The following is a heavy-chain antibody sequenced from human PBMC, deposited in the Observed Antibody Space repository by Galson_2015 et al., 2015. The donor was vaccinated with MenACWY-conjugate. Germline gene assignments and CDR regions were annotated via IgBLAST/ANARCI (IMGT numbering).Heavy chain of an antibody. J-gene: IGHJ4*02. V-gene: IGHV3-33*01. Sequence: SLRLSCAPSGLRFRNYGMHWVRQAPGKGLEWVAIIYYDGSNKFYADSVRGRFTISRDNSKSTLFLQMNNLRAEDAALYYCARVPGYSYGYYDWWGQGTLVTVSS. CDR1: GLRFRNYG. D-gene: IGHD5-18*01. CDR2: IYYDGSNK. CDR3: ARVPGYSYGYYDW.